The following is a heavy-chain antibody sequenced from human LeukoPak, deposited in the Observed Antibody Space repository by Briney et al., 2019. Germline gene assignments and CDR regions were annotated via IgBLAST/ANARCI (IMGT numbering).Heavy chain of an antibody. CDR1: GGSISGYY. CDR2: IYYSGST. J-gene: IGHJ4*02. V-gene: IGHV4-59*06. Sequence: RTSETLSLTCTVSGGSISGYYWSWIRQPPGKGLEWIGYIYYSGSTYYNPSLKSRVTISVDTSKNQFSLKLSSVTAADTAVYYCARSNLYWGQGTLVTVSS. CDR3: ARSNLY.